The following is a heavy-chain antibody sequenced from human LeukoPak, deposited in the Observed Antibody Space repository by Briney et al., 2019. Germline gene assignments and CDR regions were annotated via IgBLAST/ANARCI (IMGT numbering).Heavy chain of an antibody. J-gene: IGHJ4*02. D-gene: IGHD3-3*01. V-gene: IGHV3-23*01. CDR3: AISPSRVVIDNY. CDR1: GFTFSSYG. Sequence: GGSLRLSCAASGFTFSSYGMHWVRQAPGKGLEWVSAIGNSDGSKFYADSVQGRFTISRDNSKNTLYLQMNSLRAEDTAVYYCAISPSRVVIDNYWGQGTLVTVSS. CDR2: IGNSDGSK.